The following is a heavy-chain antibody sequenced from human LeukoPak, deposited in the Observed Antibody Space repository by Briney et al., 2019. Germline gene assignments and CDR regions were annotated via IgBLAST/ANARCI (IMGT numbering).Heavy chain of an antibody. D-gene: IGHD2-15*01. CDR3: ANGGYCSDCSCYSGAFDI. J-gene: IGHJ3*02. V-gene: IGHV3-23*01. Sequence: GGSLRLSCAASGLTFSTYAMSWVRQAPGKGLEWVSGISGSGGSTYYADSVKGRFTISRDNSKNTLYVQMNTLRAEDTAVYYCANGGYCSDCSCYSGAFDIWGQGTMVTVSS. CDR2: ISGSGGST. CDR1: GLTFSTYA.